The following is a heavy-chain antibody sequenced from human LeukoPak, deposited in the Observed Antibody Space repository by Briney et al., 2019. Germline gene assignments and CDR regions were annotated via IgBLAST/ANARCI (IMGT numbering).Heavy chain of an antibody. V-gene: IGHV3-72*01. CDR3: ASLYSSIGGQYHMDV. CDR1: GFTFSSYW. D-gene: IGHD6-19*01. CDR2: TRNKANDYTT. J-gene: IGHJ6*03. Sequence: GGSLRLSCAASGFTFSSYWMSWVRQAPGKGLEWVGRTRNKANDYTTDYAASVKGRFTISRDDSKNSLYLQMNSLKTEDTAVYYCASLYSSIGGQYHMDVWAKGPRSPSP.